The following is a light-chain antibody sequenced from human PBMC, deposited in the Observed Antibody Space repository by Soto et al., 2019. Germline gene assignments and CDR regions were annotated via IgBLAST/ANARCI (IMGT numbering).Light chain of an antibody. CDR1: QSVSSY. J-gene: IGKJ4*01. Sequence: EIVLTQSPATLSLSPGERATLSCRASQSVSSYLAWYQQKPGQAPRLLIYDASNRATGIPARFSGSGSGTDFTLTISSLEPEYFAVYYCQQRSNWPPLAFGGGTKVDIK. CDR2: DAS. CDR3: QQRSNWPPLA. V-gene: IGKV3-11*01.